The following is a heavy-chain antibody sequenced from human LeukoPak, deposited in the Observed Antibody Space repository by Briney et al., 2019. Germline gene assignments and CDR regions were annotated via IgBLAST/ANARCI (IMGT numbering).Heavy chain of an antibody. CDR2: IIPIFGTA. CDR1: GYTFTSYG. D-gene: IGHD2-2*01. CDR3: AVGYCSSTSCYAGYYYYMDV. Sequence: ASVKVSCKASGYTFTSYGISWVRQAPGQGLEWMGGIIPIFGTANYAQKFQGRVTITADESTSTAYMELSSLRSEDTAVYYCAVGYCSSTSCYAGYYYYMDVWGKGTTVTISS. V-gene: IGHV1-69*13. J-gene: IGHJ6*03.